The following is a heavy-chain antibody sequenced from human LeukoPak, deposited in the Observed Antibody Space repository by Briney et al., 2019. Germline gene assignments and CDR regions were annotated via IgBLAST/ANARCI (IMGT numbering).Heavy chain of an antibody. Sequence: PSETLSLTCAVYGGSFSGYYWSWIRQPPGKGLEWIGEINHSGSTNYNPSLKSRVTISVDTSKNQFSLKLSSVTAADTAVYYCARSKNVLLCIWGRGGAFDIWGQGTMVTVSS. CDR3: ARSKNVLLCIWGRGGAFDI. D-gene: IGHD3-10*01. J-gene: IGHJ3*02. CDR1: GGSFSGYY. CDR2: INHSGST. V-gene: IGHV4-34*01.